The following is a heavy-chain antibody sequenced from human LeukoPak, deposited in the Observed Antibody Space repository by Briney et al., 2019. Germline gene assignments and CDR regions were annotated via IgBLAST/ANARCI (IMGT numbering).Heavy chain of an antibody. CDR1: GGSISSYY. CDR2: IYYSGST. CDR3: ARDFCGGDCYGRGYYYMDV. D-gene: IGHD2-21*02. V-gene: IGHV4-59*01. J-gene: IGHJ6*03. Sequence: SETLSLACTVSGGSISSYYWSWIRQPPGKGLEWIGYIYYSGSTNYNPSLKSRVTISVDTSKNQFSLKLSSVTAADTAVYYCARDFCGGDCYGRGYYYMDVWGKGTTVTVSS.